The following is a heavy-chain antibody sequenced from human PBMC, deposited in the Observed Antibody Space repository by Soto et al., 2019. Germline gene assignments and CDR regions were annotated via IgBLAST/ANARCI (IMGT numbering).Heavy chain of an antibody. Sequence: GGSLRLSCAASGFTFSSYAMSWVRQAPGKGLEWVSAISGSGGSTYYADSVKGRFTISRDNSKNTLYLQMNSLRAEDTAVYYCASSPRYNWNYEGGYYYYYMDVWGKGTTVTVSS. D-gene: IGHD1-7*01. J-gene: IGHJ6*03. CDR2: ISGSGGST. CDR3: ASSPRYNWNYEGGYYYYYMDV. CDR1: GFTFSSYA. V-gene: IGHV3-23*01.